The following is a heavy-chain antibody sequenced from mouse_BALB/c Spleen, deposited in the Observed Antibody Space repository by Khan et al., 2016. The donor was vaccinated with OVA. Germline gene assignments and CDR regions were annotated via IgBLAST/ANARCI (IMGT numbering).Heavy chain of an antibody. Sequence: VQLQESGAELAKPGASVKMSCKASDYTFTSYWMHWVKQRPGQGLEWIGYINPSTGYTEYNQKFKDKATLTTDKSSSTAYMLLSSMTSEDSAVYDCASSILVYCSMDYWGQGSSVTVSS. CDR3: ASSILVYCSMDY. D-gene: IGHD2-12*01. CDR2: INPSTGYT. V-gene: IGHV1-7*01. CDR1: DYTFTSYW. J-gene: IGHJ4*01.